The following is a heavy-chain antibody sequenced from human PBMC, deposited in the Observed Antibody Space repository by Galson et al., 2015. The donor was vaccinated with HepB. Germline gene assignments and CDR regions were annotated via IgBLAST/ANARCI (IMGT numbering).Heavy chain of an antibody. CDR1: GFTFSSYA. CDR2: IGGSGGTT. CDR3: AKKGSSYYYGMDV. J-gene: IGHJ6*02. Sequence: SLRLACAASGFTFSSYAMSWVRQAPGKGLEWVSAIGGSGGTTYYADSVKGRFTISRDNSKNTLYLQMNSLRAEETAVYYCAKKGSSYYYGMDVWGQGTTVTVSS. V-gene: IGHV3-23*01.